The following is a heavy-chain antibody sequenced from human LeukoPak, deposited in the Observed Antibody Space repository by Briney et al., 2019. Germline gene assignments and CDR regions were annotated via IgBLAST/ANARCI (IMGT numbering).Heavy chain of an antibody. Sequence: PSETLSLTCAVYGGSFSGYYWSWIRQPPGKGLEWIGNIHTSGNTNYNPSLKSRVAISVDTSKNQFSLKLNSVTTADTAVYYCARPYSSGWSGAFDIWGQGTMVTVSS. CDR2: IHTSGNT. CDR1: GGSFSGYY. V-gene: IGHV4-4*09. CDR3: ARPYSSGWSGAFDI. D-gene: IGHD6-19*01. J-gene: IGHJ3*02.